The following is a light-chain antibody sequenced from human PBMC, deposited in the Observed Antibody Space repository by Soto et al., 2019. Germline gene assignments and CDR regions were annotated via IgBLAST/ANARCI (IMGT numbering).Light chain of an antibody. Sequence: EIVMTQSPATLSVSPGERATLSCRASQSVGSSLAWYQHKPGQAPRLLIYGASIRATGIPGRFSGSGSGTEFTLTISSLQSEDFAAYYCQQYSYRYTFGQGTKLEIK. CDR2: GAS. CDR3: QQYSYRYT. J-gene: IGKJ2*01. CDR1: QSVGSS. V-gene: IGKV3D-15*01.